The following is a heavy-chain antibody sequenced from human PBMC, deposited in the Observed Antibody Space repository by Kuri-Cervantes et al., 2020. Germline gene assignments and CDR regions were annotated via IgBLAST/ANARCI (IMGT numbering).Heavy chain of an antibody. J-gene: IGHJ4*02. CDR3: ARGYCSGGSCYSGENLFDY. D-gene: IGHD2-15*01. CDR1: GFTFSSYA. CDR2: ISYDGSNK. V-gene: IGHV3-30-3*01. Sequence: GESLKISCAASGFTFSSYAMHWVRQAPGKGLEWVAVISYDGSNKYYADSVKGRFTISRDNSKNTLYLQMNSLRAEDTALYHCARGYCSGGSCYSGENLFDYWGQGTLVTVSS.